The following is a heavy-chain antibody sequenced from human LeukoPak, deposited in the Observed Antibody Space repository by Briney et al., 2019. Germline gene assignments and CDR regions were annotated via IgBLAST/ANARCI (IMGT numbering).Heavy chain of an antibody. Sequence: ASVKVSCKASGYTFTGYYMHWVRQAPGQGLEWMGWINPNSGGTNYAQKFQGRVTMTRDTSISTAYMELSRLRSDDTAVYYCARDIEIAVAGYFDYWGQGTLVTVSS. J-gene: IGHJ4*02. CDR2: INPNSGGT. D-gene: IGHD6-19*01. CDR1: GYTFTGYY. V-gene: IGHV1-2*02. CDR3: ARDIEIAVAGYFDY.